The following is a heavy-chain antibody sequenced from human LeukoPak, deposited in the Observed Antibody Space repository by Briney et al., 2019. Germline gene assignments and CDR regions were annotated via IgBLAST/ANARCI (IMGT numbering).Heavy chain of an antibody. Sequence: VSVKVSCKASGYTFTSYGISWVRQAPGQGLEWMGWISAYNGNTNSAQKLQGRVTMTTDTSTSTAYMELRSLRSDDTAVYYCARGSYGDYVFNYWGQGTLVTVST. CDR3: ARGSYGDYVFNY. V-gene: IGHV1-18*01. CDR2: ISAYNGNT. J-gene: IGHJ4*02. D-gene: IGHD4-17*01. CDR1: GYTFTSYG.